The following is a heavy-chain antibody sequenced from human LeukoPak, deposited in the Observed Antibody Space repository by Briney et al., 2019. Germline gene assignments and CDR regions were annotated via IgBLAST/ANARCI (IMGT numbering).Heavy chain of an antibody. J-gene: IGHJ5*02. CDR1: GYIFTSYY. Sequence: ASVKVSCKASGYIFTSYYMHWVRQAPGQGLEWMGIINPSGGSTSYAQKFQGRVTMTRDTSTSTVYMELSSLRSEDTAVYYCARDRGEKLANNWFDPWGQETLVTVSS. V-gene: IGHV1-46*01. CDR2: INPSGGST. D-gene: IGHD6-13*01. CDR3: ARDRGEKLANNWFDP.